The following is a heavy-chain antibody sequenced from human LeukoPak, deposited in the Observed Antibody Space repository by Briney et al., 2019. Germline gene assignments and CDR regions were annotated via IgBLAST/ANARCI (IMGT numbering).Heavy chain of an antibody. CDR2: ISSSSSHT. CDR3: ARGGGYYFDY. V-gene: IGHV3-11*06. Sequence: PGGSLRLSCAASGFTFSDSYMNWIRQAPGKGLEWLSYISSSSSHTNYADSVKGRFTISRDNAKNSLYLQMNSLGAEDTAVYYCARGGGYYFDYWGQGTLVTVSS. D-gene: IGHD4-23*01. J-gene: IGHJ4*02. CDR1: GFTFSDSY.